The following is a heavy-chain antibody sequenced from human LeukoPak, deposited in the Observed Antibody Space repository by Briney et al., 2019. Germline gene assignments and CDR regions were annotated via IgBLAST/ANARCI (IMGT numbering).Heavy chain of an antibody. J-gene: IGHJ3*02. V-gene: IGHV3-9*03. D-gene: IGHD3-3*01. CDR3: AKDTSITIFGVVIVDDAFDI. CDR1: GFTFDDYA. CDR2: ISWNSGSI. Sequence: GGSLRLSCAASGFTFDDYAMHWVRHAPGKGLEWVSGISWNSGSIVYADSVKGRFTISRDNAKNSLYLQMNSLRAEDMALYYCAKDTSITIFGVVIVDDAFDIWGQGTMVTVSS.